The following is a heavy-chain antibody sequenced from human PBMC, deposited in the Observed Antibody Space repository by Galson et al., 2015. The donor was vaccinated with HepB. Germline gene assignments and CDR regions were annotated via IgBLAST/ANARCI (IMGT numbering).Heavy chain of an antibody. D-gene: IGHD3-16*01. J-gene: IGHJ2*01. V-gene: IGHV3-23*01. CDR3: ARYRGGFYDTSVWYIDL. Sequence: SLRLSCAASGFTFNNFNNYAMSWVRQAPGKGLEWVSGISGSGGRTYYPDSVKGRFTISRDNYKITLYLQMNSLRAEDTAVYYCARYRGGFYDTSVWYIDLWGRGTLVTVSS. CDR1: GFTFNNFNNYA. CDR2: ISGSGGRT.